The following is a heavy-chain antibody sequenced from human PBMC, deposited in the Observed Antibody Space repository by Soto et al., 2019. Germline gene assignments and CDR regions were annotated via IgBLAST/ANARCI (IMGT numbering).Heavy chain of an antibody. D-gene: IGHD6-6*01. CDR2: ISYDGSNK. J-gene: IGHJ6*02. CDR1: GFTFSSYG. CDR3: AKDLGGIAARTGYYYYGMDV. Sequence: PGGSLRLSCAASGFTFSSYGMHWVRQAPGKGLEWVAVISYDGSNKYYADSVKGRFTISRDNSENTLYLQMNSLRAEDTAVYYCAKDLGGIAARTGYYYYGMDVWGQGTTVTVSS. V-gene: IGHV3-30*18.